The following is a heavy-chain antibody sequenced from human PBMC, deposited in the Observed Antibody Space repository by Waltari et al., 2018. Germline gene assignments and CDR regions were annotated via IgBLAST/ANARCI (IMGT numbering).Heavy chain of an antibody. Sequence: EVQLLESGGGLVQPGGSLRLSCAASGFTFSSYAMSWVRQAPGKGLEWVSVIYSGGSTYYADSVKGRFTISRDNSKNTLYLQMNSLRAEDTAVYYCAKDTSGDYWGQGTLVTVSS. CDR3: AKDTSGDY. D-gene: IGHD1-26*01. CDR1: GFTFSSYA. V-gene: IGHV3-23*03. CDR2: IYSGGST. J-gene: IGHJ4*02.